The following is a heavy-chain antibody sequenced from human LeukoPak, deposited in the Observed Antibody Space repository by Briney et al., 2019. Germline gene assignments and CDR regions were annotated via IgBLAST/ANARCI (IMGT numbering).Heavy chain of an antibody. Sequence: PGGSLRLSWAASGFTFSSYWTHWVRHGPGKGLVWVSRISTDGSSTDYADSVKGRFTISRENAKNTLYLHMNSLRAEDTAVYYCARTRTLPIAGAFDTWGQGSLVTVSS. V-gene: IGHV3-74*01. J-gene: IGHJ5*02. CDR1: GFTFSSYW. CDR2: ISTDGSST. D-gene: IGHD2-15*01. CDR3: ARTRTLPIAGAFDT.